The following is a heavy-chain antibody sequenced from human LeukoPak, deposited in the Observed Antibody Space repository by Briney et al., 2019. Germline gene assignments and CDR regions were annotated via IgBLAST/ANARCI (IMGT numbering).Heavy chain of an antibody. V-gene: IGHV4-34*01. Sequence: GSLRLSCVASGFSFCIYRISSGRDTPGRRVGRIWQINHSGSTTYNLSLKSRVTISVDTSKNKFSLKLSSVTDADTAVYYCARTFGGVIAYYYYMDVWGKGTTVTVSS. CDR1: GFSFCIYR. J-gene: IGHJ6*03. CDR3: ARTFGGVIAYYYYMDV. CDR2: INHSGST. D-gene: IGHD3-16*02.